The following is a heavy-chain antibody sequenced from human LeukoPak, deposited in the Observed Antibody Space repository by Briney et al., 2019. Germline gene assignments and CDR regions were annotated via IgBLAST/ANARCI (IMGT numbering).Heavy chain of an antibody. V-gene: IGHV1-2*02. D-gene: IGHD6-13*01. CDR3: ARRLGYSSSWSYYYHGMDV. CDR1: GYTFTGSY. Sequence: ASLKVSCKASGYTFTGSYMRWVRHAPEQRLERMGWIIPNSGGTNYAQKFQGRVTMTRDTSISTDYMELSRLRSDHTVVYYCARRLGYSSSWSYYYHGMDVWGQGTRVTVSS. CDR2: IIPNSGGT. J-gene: IGHJ6*02.